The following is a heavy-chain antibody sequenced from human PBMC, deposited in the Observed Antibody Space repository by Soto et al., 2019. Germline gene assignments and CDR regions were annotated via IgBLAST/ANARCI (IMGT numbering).Heavy chain of an antibody. V-gene: IGHV3-23*01. CDR3: VNLTAPIGGHFDF. D-gene: IGHD3-16*01. CDR2: FTSSGDTT. Sequence: GGSLRLSCTASGFIFSNFGMSWVRQAPGKGLEWVSGFTSSGDTTYYVESVRGRFTISRDNSKNTLYLEMNGLRAEDTAMYYCVNLTAPIGGHFDFWGQGILVTVYS. CDR1: GFIFSNFG. J-gene: IGHJ4*02.